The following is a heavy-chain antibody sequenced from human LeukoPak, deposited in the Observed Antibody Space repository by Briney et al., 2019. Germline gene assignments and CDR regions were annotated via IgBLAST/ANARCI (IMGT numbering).Heavy chain of an antibody. CDR3: AKATYYYDSSGFWGDY. CDR1: GFTFSSYG. J-gene: IGHJ4*02. D-gene: IGHD3-22*01. CDR2: ISYDGSNK. V-gene: IGHV3-30*18. Sequence: GGSLRLSCAASGFTFSSYGMHWVRQAPGKGLEWVAVISYDGSNKYYADSVKGRFTISRDNSKNTLYLQMNSLRAEDTAVYYCAKATYYYDSSGFWGDYWGQGTLVTVSS.